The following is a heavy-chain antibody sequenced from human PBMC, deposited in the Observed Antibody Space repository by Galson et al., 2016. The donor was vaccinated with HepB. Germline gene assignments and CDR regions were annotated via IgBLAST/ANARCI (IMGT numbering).Heavy chain of an antibody. Sequence: SVKVSCKVSGDYFTSYGIHWVRQAPGPRLEWMGWINAGNGNTTYSQNFQARVTITRDTSASTVYMELSRLTSEDTAVYYCAREIVWSGAFGYGMDVWGQGTTVTVS. J-gene: IGHJ6*02. CDR2: INAGNGNT. V-gene: IGHV1-3*01. D-gene: IGHD3-3*01. CDR1: GDYFTSYG. CDR3: AREIVWSGAFGYGMDV.